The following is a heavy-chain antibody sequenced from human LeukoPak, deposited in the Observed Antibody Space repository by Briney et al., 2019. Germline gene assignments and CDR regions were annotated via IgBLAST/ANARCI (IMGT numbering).Heavy chain of an antibody. CDR1: GYTFTSYA. J-gene: IGHJ5*02. V-gene: IGHV1-3*01. CDR3: AREGFEDPLGWFDP. CDR2: INAGNGNT. Sequence: ASVKVSCKASGYTFTSYAMHWVRQAPGQRLEWMGWINAGNGNTKYSQKFQGRVTITRDTSASTAYMELSSLRSEDTAVYYCAREGFEDPLGWFDPWGQGALVTVSS. D-gene: IGHD3-10*01.